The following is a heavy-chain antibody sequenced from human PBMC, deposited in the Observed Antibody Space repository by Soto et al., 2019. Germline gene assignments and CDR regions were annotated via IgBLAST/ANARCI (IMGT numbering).Heavy chain of an antibody. CDR2: IYDTVST. D-gene: IGHD3-10*01. CDR3: ARDPTAGASRSYSESWFDP. CDR1: GGSISSYY. V-gene: IGHV4-59*01. J-gene: IGHJ5*02. Sequence: SETLSLTCTVSGGSISSYYWSWIRQPPGKGLECIGYIYDTVSTNYNPSLKRRVTISVDTSKNQFSLKLSSVTAAHTAVYYFARDPTAGASRSYSESWFDPGRQGALVTISS.